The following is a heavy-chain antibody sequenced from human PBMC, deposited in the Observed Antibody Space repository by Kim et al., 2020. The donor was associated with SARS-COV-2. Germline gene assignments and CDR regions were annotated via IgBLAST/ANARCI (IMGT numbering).Heavy chain of an antibody. Sequence: RSSPSFQGQVTISADKSISTAYLQWGSLKASDTAMYYCARRASLYSSSDYWGQGTLVTVSS. CDR3: ARRASLYSSSDY. V-gene: IGHV5-51*01. D-gene: IGHD6-6*01. J-gene: IGHJ4*02.